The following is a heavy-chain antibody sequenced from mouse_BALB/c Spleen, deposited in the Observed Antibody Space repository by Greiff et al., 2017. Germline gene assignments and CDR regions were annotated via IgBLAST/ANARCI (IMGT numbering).Heavy chain of an antibody. D-gene: IGHD1-2*01. CDR3: ARSSSYYAMDY. CDR2: IWSDGST. Sequence: LQESGPDLVAPSQSLSITCTVSGFSLTSYGVHWVRRPPGKGLEWLVVIWSDGSTTYNSALKSRLSISKDNSKSQVFLKMNSLQTDDTAMYYCARSSSYYAMDYWGQGTSVTVSS. CDR1: GFSLTSYG. J-gene: IGHJ4*01. V-gene: IGHV2-6-2*01.